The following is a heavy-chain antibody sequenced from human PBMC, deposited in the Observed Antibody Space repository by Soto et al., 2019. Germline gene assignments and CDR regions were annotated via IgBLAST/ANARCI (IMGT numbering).Heavy chain of an antibody. CDR1: GFSLSTSAVG. V-gene: IGHV2-5*02. CDR2: IYGDDNK. Sequence: QITLKESGPPLVKPTQTLTLTCTFSGFSLSTSAVGVGWIRQPPGKALEWLALIYGDDNKRYSPSLKRRLTITKDNSKNQVVFTMTNMDPVDTATYYCAHRRDYGRMDVWGQGTTVTVSS. J-gene: IGHJ6*02. CDR3: AHRRDYGRMDV. D-gene: IGHD3-16*01.